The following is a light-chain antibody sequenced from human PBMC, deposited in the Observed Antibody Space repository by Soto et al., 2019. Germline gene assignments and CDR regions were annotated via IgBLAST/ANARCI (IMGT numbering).Light chain of an antibody. CDR2: GNS. Sequence: QLVLTQPPSVSGAPGQRVTVSCTGSSSNIGAGYDVHWYEQLPGKAPKLVIYGNSNRPSGVPDRFSGSKSGTSASLAITGLQAEDEAEYYCQSYDSSLSGWVFGGGTQLTVL. J-gene: IGLJ3*02. CDR3: QSYDSSLSGWV. V-gene: IGLV1-40*01. CDR1: SSNIGAGYD.